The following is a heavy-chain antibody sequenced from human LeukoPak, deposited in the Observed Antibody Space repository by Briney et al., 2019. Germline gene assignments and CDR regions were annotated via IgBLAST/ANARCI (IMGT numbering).Heavy chain of an antibody. V-gene: IGHV4-38-2*02. CDR1: GYSISSGYY. CDR3: ARVIGGYYYGSGSYLGFDY. Sequence: SETLSLTCTVSGYSISSGYYWGWIRQPPGKGLEWIGSIYHSGSTYYNPSLKSRVTISVDTSKNQFSLKLSSVTAADTAVYYCARVIGGYYYGSGSYLGFDYWGQETLVTVSS. J-gene: IGHJ4*02. D-gene: IGHD3-10*01. CDR2: IYHSGST.